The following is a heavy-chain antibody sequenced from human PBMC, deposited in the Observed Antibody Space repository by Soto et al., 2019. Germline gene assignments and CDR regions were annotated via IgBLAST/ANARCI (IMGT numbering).Heavy chain of an antibody. J-gene: IGHJ6*03. CDR2: IWYDGSNK. CDR1: GFTFSSYG. V-gene: IGHV3-33*01. D-gene: IGHD2-21*01. Sequence: QVQLVESGGGVVQPGRSLRLSCAASGFTFSSYGMHWVRQAPGKGLEWVAVIWYDGSNKYYADSVKGRFTISRDNSKNTLYLQMNSLRAEDTAVYYCAREGGDLYYYYCMDVWGKGTTVTVSS. CDR3: AREGGDLYYYYCMDV.